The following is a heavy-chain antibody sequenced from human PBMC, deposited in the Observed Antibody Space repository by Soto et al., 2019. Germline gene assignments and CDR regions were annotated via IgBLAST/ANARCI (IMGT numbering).Heavy chain of an antibody. Sequence: GESLKISCKGSGYSFTNYWIGWVRQMPGKGLEWMGTIYPGDSDTRYSPAFQGQVTMSAAKSIITAYLQWSSLKASDTAIYYCARRNYCSGGSCYRSSWFDPWGQGTLVTVSS. V-gene: IGHV5-51*01. J-gene: IGHJ5*02. CDR2: IYPGDSDT. CDR1: GYSFTNYW. D-gene: IGHD2-15*01. CDR3: ARRNYCSGGSCYRSSWFDP.